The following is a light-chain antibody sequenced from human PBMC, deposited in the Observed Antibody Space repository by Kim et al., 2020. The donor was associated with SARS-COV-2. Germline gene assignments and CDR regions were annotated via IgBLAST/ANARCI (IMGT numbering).Light chain of an antibody. J-gene: IGKJ4*01. CDR3: QQVKSFPVT. CDR2: AAS. CDR1: QGISSW. Sequence: ASVGDRVTITCRASQGISSWLAWYQQKPGGAPKLLIYAASNLQSGVPSRFSGSGSGTDFTLTISSLQPEDFAIYYCQQVKSFPVTFGGGTKVDIK. V-gene: IGKV1D-12*01.